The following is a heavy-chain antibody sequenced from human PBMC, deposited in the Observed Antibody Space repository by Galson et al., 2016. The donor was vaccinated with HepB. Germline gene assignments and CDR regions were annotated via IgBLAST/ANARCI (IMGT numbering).Heavy chain of an antibody. J-gene: IGHJ6*02. CDR1: GFTFSSYG. CDR2: IWYDGSNK. Sequence: SLRLSCAASGFTFSSYGMHWVRQAPGKGLEWVAVIWYDGSNKYYADSVKGRFTISRDNSKNTLYLQMNSLRAEDTAVYCCARDTKGRVEVVVAANYYYYYGMDVWGQGTTVTVSS. CDR3: ARDTKGRVEVVVAANYYYYYGMDV. D-gene: IGHD2-15*01. V-gene: IGHV3-33*01.